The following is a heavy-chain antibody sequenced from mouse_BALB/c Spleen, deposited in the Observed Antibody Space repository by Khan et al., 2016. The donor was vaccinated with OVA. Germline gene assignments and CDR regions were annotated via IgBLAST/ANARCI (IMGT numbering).Heavy chain of an antibody. Sequence: EVELVESGGDFVRPGGSLKLSCAASGFTFSTYGMSWVRQTPDKRLEWVATINTGGAYTYYPDSVKGRFSISRDNAKNTLYLQLSSLKSEDPAIYYVVRCANEYKRERFAYWGQGTLVTGSA. V-gene: IGHV5-6*01. CDR1: GFTFSTYG. CDR2: INTGGAYT. CDR3: VRCANEYKRERFAY. J-gene: IGHJ3*01.